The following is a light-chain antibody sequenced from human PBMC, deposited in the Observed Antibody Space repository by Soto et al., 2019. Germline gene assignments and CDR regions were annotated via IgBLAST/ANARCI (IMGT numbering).Light chain of an antibody. CDR1: QSVSTY. Sequence: EIVLTQSPATLSLSPGERATLSCRASQSVSTYLAWYQQRPGQAPRLLIYDASNRATGIPARFSGSESGTDFILSISSLEPEDFATYYCQQRSNWPPNFSFGGGTKVEIK. V-gene: IGKV3-11*01. J-gene: IGKJ4*01. CDR3: QQRSNWPPNFS. CDR2: DAS.